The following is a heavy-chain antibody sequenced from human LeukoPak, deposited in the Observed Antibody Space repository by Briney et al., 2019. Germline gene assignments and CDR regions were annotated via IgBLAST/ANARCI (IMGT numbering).Heavy chain of an antibody. V-gene: IGHV3-23*01. D-gene: IGHD3-10*01. CDR2: VSGSGGST. CDR3: AKGTVWGVRAFDI. J-gene: IGHJ3*02. CDR1: GFTFNSYA. Sequence: GGSLRLSCAASGFTFNSYAMSWVRQAPGKGLEWVSTVSGSGGSTYYANSVKGRFTISRDNSKNTLYLQMNSLRAEDTAVYYCAKGTVWGVRAFDIWGQGTMVTVSS.